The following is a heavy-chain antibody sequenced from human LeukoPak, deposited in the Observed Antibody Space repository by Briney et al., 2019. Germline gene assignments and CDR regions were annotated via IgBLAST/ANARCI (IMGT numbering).Heavy chain of an antibody. D-gene: IGHD3-22*01. Sequence: GGSLRLSCAASGFTFSSYAMHWVRQAPGEGLEWVAVISYDGSNKYYADSVKGRFTISRDNSKNTLYLQMNSLRAEDTAVYYCARVSGGYYDSSGPADYWGQGTLVTVSS. J-gene: IGHJ4*02. V-gene: IGHV3-30*04. CDR2: ISYDGSNK. CDR3: ARVSGGYYDSSGPADY. CDR1: GFTFSSYA.